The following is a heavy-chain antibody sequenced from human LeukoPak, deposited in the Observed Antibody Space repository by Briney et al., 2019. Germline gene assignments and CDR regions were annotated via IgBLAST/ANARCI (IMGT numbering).Heavy chain of an antibody. CDR1: GGSFSGYY. Sequence: PSETLSLTCAVYGGSFSGYYWSWIRQPPGKGLEWIGEINHSGSTNYNPSLKSRVTISVDTSKNQFSLKLSSVTAADTAVYYCARLMVRGVISDAFDIWGQGTMVTVSS. V-gene: IGHV4-34*01. J-gene: IGHJ3*02. CDR2: INHSGST. D-gene: IGHD3-10*01. CDR3: ARLMVRGVISDAFDI.